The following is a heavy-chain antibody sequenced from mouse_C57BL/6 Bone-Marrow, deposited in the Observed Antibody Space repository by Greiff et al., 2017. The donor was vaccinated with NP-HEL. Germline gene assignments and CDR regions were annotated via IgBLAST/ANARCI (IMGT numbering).Heavy chain of an antibody. CDR2: IYPGDGDT. CDR3: EIWVLCQPRWYFDV. Sequence: QVQLQQSGAELVKPGASVKISCKASGYAFSSYWMNWVKQRPGKGLEWIGQIYPGDGDTNYNGKFKGKATLTADKSSSTAYMQLSSLTSEDSAVYFCEIWVLCQPRWYFDVWGTGTTVTVSA. CDR1: GYAFSSYW. J-gene: IGHJ1*03. D-gene: IGHD1-1*02. V-gene: IGHV1-80*01.